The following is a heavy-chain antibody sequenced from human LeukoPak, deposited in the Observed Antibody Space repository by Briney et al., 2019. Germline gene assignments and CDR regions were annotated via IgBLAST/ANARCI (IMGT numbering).Heavy chain of an antibody. D-gene: IGHD2-15*01. CDR2: INQDESEK. Sequence: GGSLRLSCAASGFTFSRYWMTWVRQSPGKGLEWVANINQDESEKYYVDSVRGGLTIYRENAENSLFLQMNSLRADDTGVYYCARAREAPANVFPDHWGQGVVVTVSS. CDR3: ARAREAPANVFPDH. V-gene: IGHV3-7*01. J-gene: IGHJ4*02. CDR1: GFTFSRYW.